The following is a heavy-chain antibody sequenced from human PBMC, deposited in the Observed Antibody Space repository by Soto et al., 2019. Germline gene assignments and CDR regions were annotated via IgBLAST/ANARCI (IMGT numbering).Heavy chain of an antibody. CDR3: AREASGDEAGMDY. CDR2: INPNSGGT. Sequence: ASVKVSCKASGYTFTGYYMHWVRQAPGQGLEWMGWINPNSGGTNYAQKFQGWVTMTRDTSISTAYMELSRLRSDDTAVYYCAREASGDEAGMDYWGQGTPVTVSS. CDR1: GYTFTGYY. D-gene: IGHD1-26*01. V-gene: IGHV1-2*04. J-gene: IGHJ4*02.